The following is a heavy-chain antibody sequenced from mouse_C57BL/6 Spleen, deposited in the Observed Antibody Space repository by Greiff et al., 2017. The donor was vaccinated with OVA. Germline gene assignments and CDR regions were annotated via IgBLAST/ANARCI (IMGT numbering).Heavy chain of an antibody. V-gene: IGHV2-2*01. J-gene: IGHJ4*01. CDR2: IWSGGST. CDR3: ARGGYGSSGAMDY. Sequence: VKVVESGPGLVQPSQSLSITCTVSGFSLTSYGVHWVRQSPGKGLEWLGVIWSGGSTDYNAAFLSRLSISKDNSKSQVFFKMNSLQADDTAIYYCARGGYGSSGAMDYWGQGTSVTVSS. CDR1: GFSLTSYG. D-gene: IGHD1-1*01.